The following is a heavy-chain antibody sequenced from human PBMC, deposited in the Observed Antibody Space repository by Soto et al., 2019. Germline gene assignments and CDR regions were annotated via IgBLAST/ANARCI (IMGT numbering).Heavy chain of an antibody. V-gene: IGHV1-18*01. D-gene: IGHD6-19*01. J-gene: IGHJ6*03. CDR3: ARDRGVAPPVAGNTHYYYYMDV. CDR2: ISAYNGDT. CDR1: GYSFTNYV. Sequence: QDQLVQSGGEVKKPGASVKVSCKASGYSFTNYVITWVRQAPGQGVEWMGWISAYNGDTNYAQKLQGRVTMTTDASTSTAYLELRSLRSDDTAVYYCARDRGVAPPVAGNTHYYYYMDVWGKGTTVTVSS.